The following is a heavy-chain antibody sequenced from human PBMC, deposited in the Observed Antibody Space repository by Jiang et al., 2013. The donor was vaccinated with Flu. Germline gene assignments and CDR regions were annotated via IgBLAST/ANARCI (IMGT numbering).Heavy chain of an antibody. CDR2: ISGSGDST. J-gene: IGHJ1*01. V-gene: IGHV3-23*04. D-gene: IGHD3-10*01. Sequence: VQLVESGGGLVQPGGSLRLSCAASGFTFSTYAMNWVRQAPGKGLEWVSAISGSGDSTYYADSVKGRFTISSDKSRDTLYLEMNSLRAEDTAVYYCAKAQNGVNTHYRSWGQGPWSPSPQ. CDR1: GFTFSTYA. CDR3: AKAQNGVNTHYRS.